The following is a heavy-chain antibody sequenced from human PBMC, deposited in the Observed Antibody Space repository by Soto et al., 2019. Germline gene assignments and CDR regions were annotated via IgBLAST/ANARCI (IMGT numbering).Heavy chain of an antibody. Sequence: SETLSLTCTVSGGSISSSSYYWGWIRQPPGKGLEWIGSIYYSGSTYYNPSLKSRVTISVDTSKNQFSLKLSSVTAADTAVYYCAGQVENSGYDRRYYYYYYMDVWGKGTTVTVSS. CDR1: GGSISSSSYY. CDR3: AGQVENSGYDRRYYYYYYMDV. J-gene: IGHJ6*03. CDR2: IYYSGST. V-gene: IGHV4-39*01. D-gene: IGHD5-12*01.